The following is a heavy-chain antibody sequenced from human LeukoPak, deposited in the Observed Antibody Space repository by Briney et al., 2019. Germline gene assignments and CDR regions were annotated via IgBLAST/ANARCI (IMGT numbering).Heavy chain of an antibody. D-gene: IGHD3-10*01. V-gene: IGHV1-69*06. CDR1: GGTFTSYA. Sequence: SVKVSCKASGGTFTSYAISWVRQAPAQALEWMGGIIPIFGTANYAQKFQGRVTITADKSTSTAYMELSSLRSEDTAVYYCARGGITMVRGVIRPHYFDYWGQGTLVTVSS. CDR3: ARGGITMVRGVIRPHYFDY. CDR2: IIPIFGTA. J-gene: IGHJ4*02.